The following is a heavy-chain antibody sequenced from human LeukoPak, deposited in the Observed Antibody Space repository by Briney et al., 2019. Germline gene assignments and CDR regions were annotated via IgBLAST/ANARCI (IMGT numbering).Heavy chain of an antibody. J-gene: IGHJ4*02. D-gene: IGHD6-13*01. V-gene: IGHV1-69*04. CDR1: GGTFSSYA. Sequence: SVKVSCKASGGTFSSYAISWVRQAPGQGLEWMGRIIPILGIANYAQKFQGRVTITADKSTSTAYMELSSLRSDDTAVYYCAREYSSSWYSFDYWGQGTLVTVSS. CDR2: IIPILGIA. CDR3: AREYSSSWYSFDY.